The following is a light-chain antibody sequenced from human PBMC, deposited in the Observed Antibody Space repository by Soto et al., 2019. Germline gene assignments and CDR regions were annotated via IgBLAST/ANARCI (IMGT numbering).Light chain of an antibody. J-gene: IGKJ1*01. V-gene: IGKV1-5*03. CDR1: QGISSW. CDR3: QQHNSYAWP. Sequence: QMSLSPSALSASVGDRVTITCRGSQGISSWLAWYQQKPGKAPRLLIYKASSLASGVPSRFSGSGSATEFTPPISSLQPADFATYYCQQHNSYAWPFGQGTKVNIK. CDR2: KAS.